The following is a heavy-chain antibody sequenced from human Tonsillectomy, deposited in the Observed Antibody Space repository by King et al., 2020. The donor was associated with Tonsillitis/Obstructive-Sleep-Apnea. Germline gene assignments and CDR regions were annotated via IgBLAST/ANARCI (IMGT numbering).Heavy chain of an antibody. CDR1: GYTFTGYY. Sequence: VQLVESGAEVKKPGASVKVSCKASGYTFTGYYMHWVRQAPGQGLEWMGWINPNSGGTKYAQKFQGRVTMTRDTSITTAYMELSSLRSDDTAVYYCARGDIWCVDMWGQGTLVTVSS. CDR3: ARGDIWCVDM. D-gene: IGHD4/OR15-4a*01. V-gene: IGHV1-2*02. CDR2: INPNSGGT. J-gene: IGHJ4*02.